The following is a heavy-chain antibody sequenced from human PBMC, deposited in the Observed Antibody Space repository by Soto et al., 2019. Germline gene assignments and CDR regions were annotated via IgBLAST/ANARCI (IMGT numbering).Heavy chain of an antibody. CDR3: AKRYYYDGSGPYGMDV. J-gene: IGHJ6*02. CDR1: GFTFSCDG. CDR2: ISASGGST. D-gene: IGHD3-22*01. V-gene: IGHV3-23*01. Sequence: PGGSLRLSCAASGFTFSCDGMSWVRQAPGKGLEWVSAISASGGSTYYGDSVKGRFTISRDNSKNTLFLQMNSLRAEDTAVYYCAKRYYYDGSGPYGMDVWGQGTTVTVSS.